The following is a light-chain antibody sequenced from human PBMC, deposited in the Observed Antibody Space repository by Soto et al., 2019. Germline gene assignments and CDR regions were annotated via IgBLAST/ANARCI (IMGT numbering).Light chain of an antibody. CDR3: CSYATTSTYV. CDR2: DGS. J-gene: IGLJ1*01. CDR1: NSDVGNYNL. Sequence: ALTPPASVSGYPGQSIPISFTGTNSDVGNYNLVSWYQHHPGKAPKLMIYDGSKRPSGVSNRFSGSKSGNTASLTISGLQAEDECDYYCCSYATTSTYVFGTGTKVTVL. V-gene: IGLV2-23*01.